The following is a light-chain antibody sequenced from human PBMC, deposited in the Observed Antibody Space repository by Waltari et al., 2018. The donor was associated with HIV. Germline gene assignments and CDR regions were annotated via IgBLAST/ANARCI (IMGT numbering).Light chain of an antibody. V-gene: IGKV1-5*03. CDR1: QIIDYW. Sequence: DVQMTQSPSPLSASVGDRVSITCRASQIIDYWLAWYQQKPGQPPKLLIYKTSYLESGVPTRFSGSGSGADFTLTIDGLQPEDFATYYCQQYNSHSYTFGQGTKLDIK. J-gene: IGKJ2*01. CDR3: QQYNSHSYT. CDR2: KTS.